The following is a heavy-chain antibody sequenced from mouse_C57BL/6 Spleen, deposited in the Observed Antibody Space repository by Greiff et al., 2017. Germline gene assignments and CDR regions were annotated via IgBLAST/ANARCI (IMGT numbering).Heavy chain of an antibody. CDR3: ARTFSAQATVAWCAY. Sequence: QVQLQQPGAELVMPGASVKLSCKASGYTFTGYWMHWVKQRPGQGLEWIGEIDPSDSYTNYNQKFKGKSTLTVDKSSSTAYMQLSSLTSEDSAVYYCARTFSAQATVAWCAYWGQGTLVTVSA. CDR1: GYTFTGYW. D-gene: IGHD3-2*02. V-gene: IGHV1-69*01. J-gene: IGHJ3*01. CDR2: IDPSDSYT.